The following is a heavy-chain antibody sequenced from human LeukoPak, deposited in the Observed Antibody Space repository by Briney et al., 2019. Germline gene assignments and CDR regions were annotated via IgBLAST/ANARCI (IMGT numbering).Heavy chain of an antibody. V-gene: IGHV1-18*01. CDR1: GYTFTSYG. D-gene: IGHD2-15*01. J-gene: IGHJ6*03. Sequence: AASVKVSCKAFGYTFTSYGISWVRQAPGQGLEWMGWISAYNGNTNYAQKLQGRVTMTTDTSTSTAYMELRSLRSDDTAVYYCASHDLSPAANGYYYMDVWGKGTTVTVSS. CDR2: ISAYNGNT. CDR3: ASHDLSPAANGYYYMDV.